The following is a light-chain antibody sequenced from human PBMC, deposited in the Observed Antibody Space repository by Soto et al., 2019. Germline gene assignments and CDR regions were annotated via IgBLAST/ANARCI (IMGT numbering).Light chain of an antibody. Sequence: DIQMTQSPSSLSASVGDRVTITCRASQSIISYLNWYQKRPGKAPKLPIYAASSLQSGVPSRSSGSGFGTDFTLTISSLQPEDFVSYYCQQSYSNPPFWTFGPGTKVEIK. CDR1: QSIISY. J-gene: IGKJ1*01. CDR2: AAS. CDR3: QQSYSNPPFWT. V-gene: IGKV1-39*01.